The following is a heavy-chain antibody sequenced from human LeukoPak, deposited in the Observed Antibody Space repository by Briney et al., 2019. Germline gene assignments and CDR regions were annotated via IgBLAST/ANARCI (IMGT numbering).Heavy chain of an antibody. V-gene: IGHV3-74*01. Sequence: GGSLRLSCAASGFTFSNAWMSWVRQAPGKGPVWVSRINTDGSDTIYADSVKGRFTISRDNAKNTLFLQMNSLRAEDTAVYYCARDESVTGPTTFDYWGQGTLVTVSS. J-gene: IGHJ4*02. CDR1: GFTFSNAW. CDR2: INTDGSDT. CDR3: ARDESVTGPTTFDY. D-gene: IGHD6-19*01.